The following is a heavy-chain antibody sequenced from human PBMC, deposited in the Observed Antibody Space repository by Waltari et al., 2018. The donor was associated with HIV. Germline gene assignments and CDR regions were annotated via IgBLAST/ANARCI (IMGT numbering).Heavy chain of an antibody. CDR1: GCSVSSSSYY. D-gene: IGHD6-6*01. J-gene: IGHJ4*02. Sequence: QLQLQESCPGLVKPSAPLSLTFSFSGCSVSSSSYYWAWIRQPPGAALEWNGSIYHNGATSYNPSLKGRVVISIDTSKNQFSLRLNFVTAADTAVYYCARHQYSSSSSVVDHWGQGTLVTVSS. CDR2: IYHNGAT. CDR3: ARHQYSSSSSVVDH. V-gene: IGHV4-39*01.